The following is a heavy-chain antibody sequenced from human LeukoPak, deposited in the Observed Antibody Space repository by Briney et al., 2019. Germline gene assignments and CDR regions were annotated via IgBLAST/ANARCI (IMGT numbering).Heavy chain of an antibody. CDR3: ATLGEDKTDTPFDY. Sequence: ASVKVSCKASGYTFIDYYIHWIRQAPGQGLEWMGRINPITGDTDYAQKFQGKVSMTRDTSISTAYMELNRLRSDDTAVYYCATLGEDKTDTPFDYWGQGTLVTVSS. J-gene: IGHJ4*02. D-gene: IGHD3-16*01. CDR2: INPITGDT. CDR1: GYTFIDYY. V-gene: IGHV1-2*06.